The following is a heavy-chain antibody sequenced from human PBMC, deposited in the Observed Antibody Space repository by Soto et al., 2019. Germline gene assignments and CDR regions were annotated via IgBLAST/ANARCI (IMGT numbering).Heavy chain of an antibody. CDR1: GFTFSSYA. CDR3: AKDVDFWSGYNQFDY. V-gene: IGHV3-23*01. J-gene: IGHJ4*02. Sequence: EVQLLESGGALVQPGGSLRLSCAASGFTFSSYAMNWVRQAPGKGLEWVSSISGIGGSTDYADSVKGRFTISRDNYKNTLHLQMSSLRAEDTAVYYCAKDVDFWSGYNQFDYWGQGTLVTVSS. CDR2: ISGIGGST. D-gene: IGHD3-3*01.